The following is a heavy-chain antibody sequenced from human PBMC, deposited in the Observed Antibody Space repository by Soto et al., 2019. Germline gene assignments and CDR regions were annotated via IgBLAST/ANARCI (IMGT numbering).Heavy chain of an antibody. V-gene: IGHV3-21*01. CDR1: VFTFSSYS. D-gene: IGHD2-2*01. J-gene: IGHJ6*03. CDR2: ISSSSSYI. CDR3: ARDIVVVRYYYYYMDV. Sequence: GGSLRLSCAASVFTFSSYSMNWVRQAPGKGLEWVSSISSSSSYIYYADSVKGRFTISRDNAKSSLYLQMNSLRAEDTAVYYCARDIVVVRYYYYYMDVWGKGTTVTVSS.